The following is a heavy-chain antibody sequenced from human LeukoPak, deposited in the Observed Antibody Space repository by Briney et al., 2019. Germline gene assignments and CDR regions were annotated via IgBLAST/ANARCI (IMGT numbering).Heavy chain of an antibody. CDR3: ARLFPGYGAV. V-gene: IGHV1-46*01. CDR1: GYTFTSYY. D-gene: IGHD3-10*01. Sequence: ASVKVSCKASGYTFTSYYMHWVRQAPGQGLEWMGIINPSGGNTGYAQKFQGRVTMTRNTSISTAYMELSSLRSEDTAVYYCARLFPGYGAVWGQGTTVTVSS. J-gene: IGHJ6*02. CDR2: INPSGGNT.